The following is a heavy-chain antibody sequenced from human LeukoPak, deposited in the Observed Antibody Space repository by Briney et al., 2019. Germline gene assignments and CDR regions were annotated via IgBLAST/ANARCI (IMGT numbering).Heavy chain of an antibody. Sequence: PGGSLRLSCAASGFTFSSYWMSWVRQAPGKGLEWVANIKQDGSEKYYVDSVKGRFTISRDNAKNSLYLQMNSLRAEDTAVYYCARDCVGSLQSLGATNHCQGQNDYWGQGTLVTVSS. V-gene: IGHV3-7*01. D-gene: IGHD1-26*01. J-gene: IGHJ4*02. CDR2: IKQDGSEK. CDR3: ARDCVGSLQSLGATNHCQGQNDY. CDR1: GFTFSSYW.